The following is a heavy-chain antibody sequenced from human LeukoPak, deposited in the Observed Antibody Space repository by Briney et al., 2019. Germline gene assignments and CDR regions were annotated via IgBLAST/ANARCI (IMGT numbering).Heavy chain of an antibody. CDR2: IYNSVGT. Sequence: PSETLSLTCTVSGGTFSSYVWSWIRQPPGKGLEWIGYIYNSVGTNYNPSLKSRVTISVDTSKNQFSLKLSSVHTADTAVYQCAALPYFYDSSGSKRFDPWGQGTLVTVSS. CDR1: GGTFSSYV. D-gene: IGHD3-22*01. V-gene: IGHV4-59*01. CDR3: AALPYFYDSSGSKRFDP. J-gene: IGHJ5*02.